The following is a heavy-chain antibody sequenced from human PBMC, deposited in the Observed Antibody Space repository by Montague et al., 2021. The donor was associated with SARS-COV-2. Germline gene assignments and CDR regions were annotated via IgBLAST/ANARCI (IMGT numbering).Heavy chain of an antibody. V-gene: IGHV3-48*02. CDR3: ARDGGTITIFGVLSMLRYFDY. D-gene: IGHD3-3*01. CDR2: ISTSSSTI. CDR1: GFTFSSYS. J-gene: IGHJ4*02. Sequence: SLRLSCAASGFTFSSYSMNWVRQAPGKGLEWVSFISTSSSTIYCADSVKGRFTISRDNAKNSLYLQMNSLRDEDTAVYYCARDGGTITIFGVLSMLRYFDYWGQGTLVTVSS.